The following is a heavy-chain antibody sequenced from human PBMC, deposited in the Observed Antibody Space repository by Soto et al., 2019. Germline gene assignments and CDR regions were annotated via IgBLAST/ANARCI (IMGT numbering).Heavy chain of an antibody. V-gene: IGHV4-4*07. D-gene: IGHD1-1*01. CDR3: VRDGTKTLRDWFDP. CDR1: GASISGYY. CDR2: IYATGTT. Sequence: XGTLYLSCTVSGASISGYYGSWIRKSAGKGLEWIGRIYATGTTDYNPSLKSRVMMSVDTSKKQFSLKLRSVTAADTAVYYCVRDGTKTLRDWFDPWGQGMSVTVS. J-gene: IGHJ5*02.